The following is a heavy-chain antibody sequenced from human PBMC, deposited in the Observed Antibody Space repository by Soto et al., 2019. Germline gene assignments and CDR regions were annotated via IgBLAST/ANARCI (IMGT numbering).Heavy chain of an antibody. CDR1: GFTFSRNS. Sequence: LRLSCAASGFTFSRNSMNWVRQAPGKGLEWISYISSSSSPVYYADSVKARFTISRDNAKNSLFLQMNSLRAEDTAVYYCARAFAIDWYTYYFDYWGQGPLVTVSS. J-gene: IGHJ4*02. D-gene: IGHD3-9*01. V-gene: IGHV3-48*01. CDR3: ARAFAIDWYTYYFDY. CDR2: ISSSSSPV.